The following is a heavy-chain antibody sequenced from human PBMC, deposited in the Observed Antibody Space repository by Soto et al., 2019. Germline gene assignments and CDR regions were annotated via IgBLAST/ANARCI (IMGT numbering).Heavy chain of an antibody. J-gene: IGHJ4*02. CDR3: AGTYYYDSSGYYPSDFDY. V-gene: IGHV4-59*01. Sequence: PSETLSLTCTVSGGSISSYYWSWIRQPPGKGLEWIGYIYYSGSTNYNPSLKSRVTISVDTSNNQFSLKLSSVTAADTAVYYCAGTYYYDSSGYYPSDFDYWGQGTLVTVSS. CDR1: GGSISSYY. D-gene: IGHD3-22*01. CDR2: IYYSGST.